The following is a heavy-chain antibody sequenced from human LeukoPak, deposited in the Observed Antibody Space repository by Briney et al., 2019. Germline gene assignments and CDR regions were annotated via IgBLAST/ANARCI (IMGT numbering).Heavy chain of an antibody. CDR1: GFTFSSYA. V-gene: IGHV3-30*04. Sequence: GGSLRLSCAASGFTFSSYAMHWVRQTPGKGLEWVAVISYDGSNKNYADSVKGRFTISRDNSKNTLYLQMNSLRAEDTAVYYCARESFDWLWAYNWFDPWGQGTLVIVSS. CDR3: ARESFDWLWAYNWFDP. D-gene: IGHD3-9*01. J-gene: IGHJ5*02. CDR2: ISYDGSNK.